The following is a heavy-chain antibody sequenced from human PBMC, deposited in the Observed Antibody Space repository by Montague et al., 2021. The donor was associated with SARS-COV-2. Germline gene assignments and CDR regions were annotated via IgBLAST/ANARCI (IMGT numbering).Heavy chain of an antibody. CDR2: SGST. D-gene: IGHD5-12*01. CDR3: ASESFGRKWLRSVYYYGMDV. J-gene: IGHJ6*02. Sequence: SGSTYYNPSLKSRVTISVATSKNQFSLKLSSVTAADTAVYYCASESFGRKWLRSVYYYGMDVWGQGTTVTVS. V-gene: IGHV4-39*01.